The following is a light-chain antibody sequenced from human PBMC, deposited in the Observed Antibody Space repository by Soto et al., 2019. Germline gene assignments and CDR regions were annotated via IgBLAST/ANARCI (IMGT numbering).Light chain of an antibody. CDR3: SSYKRTSTYV. CDR1: SSDIGSYNY. Sequence: QSALTQPASVSGSPGQSITISCTGTSSDIGSYNYVSWYQQHPGKAPELMIYEVSNRPSGVSDRFSGSRSGNTASLTSSGLQAEDEADDYCSSYKRTSTYVFGTGTKLTVL. V-gene: IGLV2-14*01. J-gene: IGLJ1*01. CDR2: EVS.